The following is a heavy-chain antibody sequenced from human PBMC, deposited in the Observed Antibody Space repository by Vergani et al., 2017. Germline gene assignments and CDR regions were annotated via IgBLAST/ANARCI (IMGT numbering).Heavy chain of an antibody. CDR3: AKDTRSTVWGWFDP. V-gene: IGHV3-9*01. CDR2: ISWNSGSI. CDR1: GFTFDDYA. D-gene: IGHD3-16*01. Sequence: EVQLVESGGGLVQPGRSLRLSCAASGFTFDDYAMHWVRQAPGKGLEWVSGISWNSGSIGYADSVKGRFTISRDNAKTSLYLQMNSLRAEDTALYYCAKDTRSTVWGWFDPWGQGTLVTVSS. J-gene: IGHJ5*02.